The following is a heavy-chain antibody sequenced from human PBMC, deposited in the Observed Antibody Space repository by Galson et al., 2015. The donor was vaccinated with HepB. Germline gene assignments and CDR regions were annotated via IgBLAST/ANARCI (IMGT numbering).Heavy chain of an antibody. J-gene: IGHJ1*01. D-gene: IGHD5-12*01. CDR3: ARDPKNSAYDLGSVC. Sequence: ETLSLTCTVSGVPIITTNYYWGWIRQSPGKGLEWIGSIYYSGSTYYNLSLKSRVTISVDTSKNQFSLELSSVTAADTAVYYCARDPKNSAYDLGSVCWGQGTLVTVSS. CDR2: IYYSGST. V-gene: IGHV4-39*07. CDR1: GVPIITTNYY.